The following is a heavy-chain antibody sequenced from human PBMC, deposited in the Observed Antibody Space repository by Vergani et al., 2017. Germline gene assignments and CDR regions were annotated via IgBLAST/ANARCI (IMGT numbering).Heavy chain of an antibody. CDR3: ARHRGSGGGCPSSYFYGMDV. D-gene: IGHD3-10*01. CDR1: GGFITSRSYY. J-gene: IGHJ6*02. CDR2: IYHSGGA. V-gene: IGHV4-39*01. Sequence: QLHLQESGPGLVKPSETLSLTCTVSGGFITSRSYYWGWIRQPPGKGLEWIGNIYHSGGAYYNPSLKGRVTISVDTSKNQFSLEVTSVTAADTAIYYCARHRGSGGGCPSSYFYGMDVWGHGTMVTVSS.